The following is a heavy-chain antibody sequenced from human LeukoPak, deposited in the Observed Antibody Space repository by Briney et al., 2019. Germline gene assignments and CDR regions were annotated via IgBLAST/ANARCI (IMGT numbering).Heavy chain of an antibody. D-gene: IGHD2-2*01. V-gene: IGHV4-39*01. Sequence: SETLSLTCTVSGGSITSSSYYWGWIRQPPGKGLEWIGSLYYSGSTYYSPSLKSRVTISVDTSKNQFSLKLSSVTAADTAVYYCARHYCSSSGCYYYYGMDVWGQGTTVTVSS. CDR3: ARHYCSSSGCYYYYGMDV. J-gene: IGHJ6*02. CDR2: LYYSGST. CDR1: GGSITSSSYY.